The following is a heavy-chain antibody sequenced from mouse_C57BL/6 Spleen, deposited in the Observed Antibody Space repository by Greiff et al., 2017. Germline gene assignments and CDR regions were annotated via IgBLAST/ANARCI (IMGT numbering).Heavy chain of an antibody. CDR1: GYAFSSSW. D-gene: IGHD2-12*01. Sequence: VKLQESGPELVKPGASVKISCKASGYAFSSSWMNWVKQRPGKGLEWIGRIYPGDGDTNYNGKFKGKATLTADKSSSTAYMQLSSLTSEDSAVYFCARSYSHFDYWGQGTTLTVSS. V-gene: IGHV1-82*01. J-gene: IGHJ2*01. CDR3: ARSYSHFDY. CDR2: IYPGDGDT.